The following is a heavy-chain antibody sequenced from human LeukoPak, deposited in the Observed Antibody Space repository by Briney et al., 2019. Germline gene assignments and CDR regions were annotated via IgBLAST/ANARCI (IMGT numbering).Heavy chain of an antibody. D-gene: IGHD6-19*01. CDR3: ARVGAEAGIIAVAANWFDP. CDR2: MNPNSGNT. V-gene: IGHV1-8*01. J-gene: IGHJ5*02. CDR1: GYTFTSYD. Sequence: ASVKVSCKASGYTFTSYDINWVRQATGQGLEWMGWMNPNSGNTGYAQKFQGSVTMARSTSISTAYMELSSLRSEDTAVYYCARVGAEAGIIAVAANWFDPWGQGTLVTVSS.